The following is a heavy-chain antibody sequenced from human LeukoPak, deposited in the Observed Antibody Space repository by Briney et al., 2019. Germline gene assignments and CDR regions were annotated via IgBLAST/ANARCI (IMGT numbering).Heavy chain of an antibody. D-gene: IGHD5-12*01. CDR1: GFSFSNYW. Sequence: PGGSLRLSCVVSGFSFSNYWMSWVRQAPGKGLEWVANINQDGSEKSYVDSVKGRFTISRDNAKSSLYLQVNSLRAEDTAVYYCARARSYSFDIWGQGTLVTVSS. CDR3: ARARSYSFDI. J-gene: IGHJ1*01. V-gene: IGHV3-7*01. CDR2: INQDGSEK.